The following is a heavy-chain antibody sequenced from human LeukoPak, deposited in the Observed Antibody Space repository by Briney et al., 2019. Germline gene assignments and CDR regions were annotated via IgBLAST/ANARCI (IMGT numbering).Heavy chain of an antibody. Sequence: GGSLRLSCAASGFNFDDYAMHWVRQAPGKGLEWVSLISWDGASTYYADSVKGRFTISRDNSKNSLYLQMNSLRAEDTALYYCAKGGYCTSTSCYTYMDVWGKGTTVTVSS. J-gene: IGHJ6*03. CDR1: GFNFDDYA. D-gene: IGHD2-2*02. V-gene: IGHV3-43D*03. CDR2: ISWDGAST. CDR3: AKGGYCTSTSCYTYMDV.